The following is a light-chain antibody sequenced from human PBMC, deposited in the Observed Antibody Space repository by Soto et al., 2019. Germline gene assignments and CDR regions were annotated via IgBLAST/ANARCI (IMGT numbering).Light chain of an antibody. CDR2: DAS. Sequence: IQMTHSGSTLSASVEDSATNTCRASQSISSWLAWYQQKLGRAPRLLIYDASSLESGVPSRFSGSGYGTEFTLTISSLQPDDFAVYYCQQYDNWPPLTFGGGTKVDI. V-gene: IGKV1-5*01. CDR1: QSISSW. CDR3: QQYDNWPPLT. J-gene: IGKJ4*01.